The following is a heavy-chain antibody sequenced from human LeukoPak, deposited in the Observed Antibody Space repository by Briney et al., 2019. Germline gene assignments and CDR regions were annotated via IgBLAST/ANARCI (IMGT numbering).Heavy chain of an antibody. CDR3: AKSFLELEAYDYYMDV. J-gene: IGHJ6*03. D-gene: IGHD1-7*01. CDR2: IWYDESNS. CDR1: GFTFSRYG. V-gene: IGHV3-33*06. Sequence: PGRSLRLSCAASGFTFSRYGMHWVRQAPGKGLEWVAVIWYDESNSYYADSVKGRFTISRDNSKKTLYLQMNSLRAEDTAVCYCAKSFLELEAYDYYMDVWGKGTTVTVSS.